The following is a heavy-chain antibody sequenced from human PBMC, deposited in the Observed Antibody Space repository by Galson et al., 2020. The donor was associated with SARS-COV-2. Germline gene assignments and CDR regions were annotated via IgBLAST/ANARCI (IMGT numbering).Heavy chain of an antibody. D-gene: IGHD3-9*01. CDR2: IDPSDSYT. CDR1: GSSFTSYW. J-gene: IGHJ3*02. V-gene: IGHV5-10-1*01. Sequence: GESLKISCKGSGSSFTSYWISWVRQMPGKGLEWMGRIDPSDSYTNYSPSFQGHVTISADKSISTAYLQWSSLKASDTAMYYCARLSGLLRYFDWVPFDIWGQGTMVTVSS. CDR3: ARLSGLLRYFDWVPFDI.